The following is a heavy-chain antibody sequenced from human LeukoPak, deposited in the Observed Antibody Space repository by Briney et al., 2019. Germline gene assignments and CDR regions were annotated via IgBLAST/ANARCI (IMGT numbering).Heavy chain of an antibody. Sequence: ASVKVSCKASGGTFSSYAISWVRQAPGQGLEWMGGIIPIFGTANYAQKFQGRVTITADESTSTAYMELSSLRSEDTAVYYCARDCSSTSCYVTGFDPWGQGTLVTVSS. J-gene: IGHJ5*02. D-gene: IGHD2-2*01. CDR3: ARDCSSTSCYVTGFDP. V-gene: IGHV1-69*13. CDR2: IIPIFGTA. CDR1: GGTFSSYA.